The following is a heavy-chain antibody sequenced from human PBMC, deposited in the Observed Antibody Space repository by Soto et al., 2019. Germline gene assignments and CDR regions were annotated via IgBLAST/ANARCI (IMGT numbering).Heavy chain of an antibody. D-gene: IGHD5-12*01. V-gene: IGHV4-39*01. CDR3: ARGRWLQPTPFDY. CDR2: IYYSGGT. J-gene: IGHJ4*02. Sequence: SETLSLTCTVSGGSISSSSYYWGWIRQPPGKGLEWIGSIYYSGGTYYNPSLKSRVTISVDTSKNQFSLKLSSVTAADTAVYYCARGRWLQPTPFDYWGQGTLVNVSS. CDR1: GGSISSSSYY.